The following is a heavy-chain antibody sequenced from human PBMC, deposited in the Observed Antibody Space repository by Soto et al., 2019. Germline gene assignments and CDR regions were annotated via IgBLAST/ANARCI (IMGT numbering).Heavy chain of an antibody. V-gene: IGHV4-4*07. CDR2: IYTSGST. CDR1: GGSISSYY. Sequence: SETLSLTCTVSGGSISSYYWSWIRQPAGKGLEWIGRIYTSGSTNYNPSLKSRVTMSVDTSKKQFSLKLSSVTAADTAVYYCATGGPSGSYSDAFDIWGQGTMVTVSS. D-gene: IGHD1-26*01. CDR3: ATGGPSGSYSDAFDI. J-gene: IGHJ3*02.